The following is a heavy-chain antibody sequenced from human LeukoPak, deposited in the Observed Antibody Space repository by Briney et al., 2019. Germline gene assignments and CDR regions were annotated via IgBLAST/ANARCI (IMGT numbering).Heavy chain of an antibody. Sequence: PSQTLSLTCTVSGVSISSGSYYWSWIRQPAGKGLEWIGRIYTSGSTNYNPSLNSRVTISVDTSNNQFSLKLSSVTAADTAVYYCARGTTSSSWQYYFDYWGQGTLVTVSS. CDR3: ARGTTSSSWQYYFDY. CDR2: IYTSGST. CDR1: GVSISSGSYY. D-gene: IGHD6-13*01. J-gene: IGHJ4*02. V-gene: IGHV4-61*02.